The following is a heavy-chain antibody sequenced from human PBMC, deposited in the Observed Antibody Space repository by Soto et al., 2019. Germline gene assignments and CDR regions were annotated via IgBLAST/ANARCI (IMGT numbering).Heavy chain of an antibody. CDR2: MNPNRGNT. Sequence: QVQLVQSGAEVKKPGASVKVSCKASGYTFTSYDINWVRQATGQGLEWMGWMNPNRGNTGYAQKFLGRGTMTRNTSISTAYMELSSLRSEDTAVYYCARVPKQRSTRLYFDYWGQGTLVTVSS. CDR3: ARVPKQRSTRLYFDY. V-gene: IGHV1-8*01. D-gene: IGHD6-25*01. CDR1: GYTFTSYD. J-gene: IGHJ4*02.